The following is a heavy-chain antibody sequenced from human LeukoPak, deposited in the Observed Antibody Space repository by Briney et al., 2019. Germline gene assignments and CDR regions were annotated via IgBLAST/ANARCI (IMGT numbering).Heavy chain of an antibody. CDR3: ARHDIAAAGTEDAFDI. J-gene: IGHJ3*02. Sequence: GESLKISCQGSGYSFTSYWSSWVRQLPGKGLEWMGRIDPSDSYTNYSPSFQGHVTISADKSISTAYLQWSCLKASDTAMYYCARHDIAAAGTEDAFDIWGQGTMVTVSS. V-gene: IGHV5-10-1*01. CDR1: GYSFTSYW. D-gene: IGHD6-13*01. CDR2: IDPSDSYT.